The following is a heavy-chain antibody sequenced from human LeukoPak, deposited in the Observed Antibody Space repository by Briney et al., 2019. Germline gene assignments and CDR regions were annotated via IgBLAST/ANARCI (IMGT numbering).Heavy chain of an antibody. V-gene: IGHV4-61*02. CDR2: ISSSGST. J-gene: IGHJ4*02. CDR3: ARAPLLTGYFDFDY. D-gene: IGHD3-9*01. CDR1: GDSISSGDYY. Sequence: PSETLSLTCTVSGDSISSGDYYWSWIRQPAGKGLEWIGRISSSGSTNYNPSLKSRVTISVDTSKNQFSLKLSSVTAADTAVYYCARAPLLTGYFDFDYWGQGTLVTVSS.